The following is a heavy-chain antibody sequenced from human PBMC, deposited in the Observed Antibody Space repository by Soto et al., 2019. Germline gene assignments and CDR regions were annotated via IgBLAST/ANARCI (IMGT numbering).Heavy chain of an antibody. Sequence: GGSLRLSCAASGFTFSSYSMNWVRQAPGKGLEWVSSISSSSSYIYYADSVKGRFTISRDNAKNPLYLQMNSLRAEDTAVYYCARDPDSSSWYSGHNYYYYGMDVWGQGTTVTVSS. V-gene: IGHV3-21*01. CDR2: ISSSSSYI. J-gene: IGHJ6*02. D-gene: IGHD6-13*01. CDR3: ARDPDSSSWYSGHNYYYYGMDV. CDR1: GFTFSSYS.